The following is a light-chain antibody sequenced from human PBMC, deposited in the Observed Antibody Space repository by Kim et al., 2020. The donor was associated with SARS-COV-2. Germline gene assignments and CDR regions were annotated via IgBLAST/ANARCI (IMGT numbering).Light chain of an antibody. CDR1: QGISNY. CDR3: QQGKTYPIT. Sequence: ESGGDSDTLTRGRSQGISNYVWWFQQKPGQAPNSLICAASSVQSGVPSKCGGSGGRTDFTLTIRSLQPEDFATYFYQQGKTYPITFGRGTRLEIK. J-gene: IGKJ5*01. V-gene: IGKV1-16*02. CDR2: AAS.